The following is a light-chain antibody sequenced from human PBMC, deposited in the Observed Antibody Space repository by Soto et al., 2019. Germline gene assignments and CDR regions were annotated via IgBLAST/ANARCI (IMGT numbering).Light chain of an antibody. J-gene: IGKJ3*01. Sequence: DIQMTQSPSPLSASVGDSVYITCRTSQSISSYLNWYQAKPGKATKRLIYEASSLDSGVPSRFSGSGSGTDFALTISSLQPEDSATYYCQHSYSTPPLNFGPGTRVDI. CDR3: QHSYSTPPLN. V-gene: IGKV1-39*01. CDR2: EAS. CDR1: QSISSY.